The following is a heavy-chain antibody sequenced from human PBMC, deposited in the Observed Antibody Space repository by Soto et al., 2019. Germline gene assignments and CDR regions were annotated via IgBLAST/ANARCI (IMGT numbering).Heavy chain of an antibody. V-gene: IGHV5-10-1*01. CDR1: GYKFTSYW. Sequence: PGESLKISCKGSGYKFTSYWISWVRQMPGKGLEWMGRIDPRDSYTYYNPSFEGHVTISADESISTAYLQWSSLKASDTAMYYCARVPYYLVSGPPINWLDPWGQGTLVTVSS. D-gene: IGHD3-10*01. CDR3: ARVPYYLVSGPPINWLDP. J-gene: IGHJ5*02. CDR2: IDPRDSYT.